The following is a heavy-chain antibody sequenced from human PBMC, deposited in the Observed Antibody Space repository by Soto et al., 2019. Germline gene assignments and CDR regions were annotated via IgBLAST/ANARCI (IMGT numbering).Heavy chain of an antibody. J-gene: IGHJ6*02. D-gene: IGHD3-10*01. CDR2: IFSNDEK. V-gene: IGHV2-26*01. CDR1: GFSLSNARMG. Sequence: QVTLKESGPVLVKPTETLTLTCTVSGFSLSNARMGVSWIRQPPGKALEWLAHIFSNDEKSYSTSLKSRLTISKDTSKSQVVLTMTNMDSVDTATYYCARQYYYGSGSTDYYYYGMDVWGQGTTVTVSS. CDR3: ARQYYYGSGSTDYYYYGMDV.